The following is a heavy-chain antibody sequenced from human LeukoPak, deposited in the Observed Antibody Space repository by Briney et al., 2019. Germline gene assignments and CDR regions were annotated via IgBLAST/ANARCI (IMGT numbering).Heavy chain of an antibody. CDR2: IHSSGST. D-gene: IGHD1-20*01. CDR1: GYSIRSGYY. J-gene: IGHJ2*01. V-gene: IGHV4-4*07. CDR3: ARDIVYNWSHWYFDL. Sequence: KPSETLSLTCAVSGYSIRSGYYWGWIRQPAGKGLEWIGRIHSSGSTNFNPSLKSRVTMSVDTSKNQFSLNLSSVTAADTAMYYCARDIVYNWSHWYFDLWGRGTLVTVSS.